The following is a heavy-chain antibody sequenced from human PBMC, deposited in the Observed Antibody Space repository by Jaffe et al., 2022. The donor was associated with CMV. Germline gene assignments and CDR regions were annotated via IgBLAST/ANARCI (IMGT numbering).Heavy chain of an antibody. CDR2: ISSNGGST. D-gene: IGHD2-15*01. Sequence: EVQLVESGGGLVQPGGSLRLSCAASGFTFSSYAMHWVRQAPGKGLEYVSAISSNGGSTYYANSVKGRFTISRDNSKNTLYLQMGSLRAEDMAVYYCARDHCSGGSCYGDYWGQGTLVTVSS. V-gene: IGHV3-64*01. J-gene: IGHJ4*02. CDR1: GFTFSSYA. CDR3: ARDHCSGGSCYGDY.